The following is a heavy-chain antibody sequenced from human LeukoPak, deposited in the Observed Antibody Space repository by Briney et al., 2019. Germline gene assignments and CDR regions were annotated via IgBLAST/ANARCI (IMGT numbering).Heavy chain of an antibody. J-gene: IGHJ6*02. CDR1: GGSFSGYY. D-gene: IGHD2-2*02. CDR3: ARLYCSSTSCYSGMDV. V-gene: IGHV4-34*01. CDR2: INHSGST. Sequence: SETLSLTCAVYGGSFSGYYWSWIRQPPGKGLEWIGEINHSGSTNYNPSLKSRVTISVDTSKNQFSLKLSSVTAADTAVYYCARLYCSSTSCYSGMDVWGQGTTVTVSS.